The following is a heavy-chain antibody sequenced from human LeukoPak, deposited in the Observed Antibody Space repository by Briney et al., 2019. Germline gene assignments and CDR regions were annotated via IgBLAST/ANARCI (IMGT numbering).Heavy chain of an antibody. D-gene: IGHD2-2*01. V-gene: IGHV1-24*01. J-gene: IGHJ3*02. CDR2: FDPEDGET. CDR1: GYTLTELS. Sequence: ASVKVSCKVSGYTLTELSMHWVRQAPGKGLEWMGGFDPEDGETIYAQKFQGRVTMTEDTSTDTAYMELSSLRSEDTAVYYCTTNIVVVPAASWRYDAFDIWGQGTMVTVSS. CDR3: TTNIVVVPAASWRYDAFDI.